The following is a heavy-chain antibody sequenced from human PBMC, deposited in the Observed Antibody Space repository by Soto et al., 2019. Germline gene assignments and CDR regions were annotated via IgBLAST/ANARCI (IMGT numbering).Heavy chain of an antibody. CDR3: VSDHRYVHASVPCS. Sequence: QAHLVESGGGVVQPGRSLRLSCAASGFTFTSYGMHWVRQAPGTRLEWVAVISYDGGLQHYADSVKGRFTISRDNSKNSGLLQMNSLRAEDTAVYYWVSDHRYVHASVPCSWGQGTRVSVSS. J-gene: IGHJ5*02. CDR1: GFTFTSYG. CDR2: ISYDGGLQ. D-gene: IGHD3-16*01. V-gene: IGHV3-30*13.